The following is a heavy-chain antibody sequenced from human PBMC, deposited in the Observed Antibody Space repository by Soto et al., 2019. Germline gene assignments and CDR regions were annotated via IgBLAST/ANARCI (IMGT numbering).Heavy chain of an antibody. J-gene: IGHJ5*02. V-gene: IGHV1-18*01. CDR1: GYTFITYG. CDR3: ARVEQDRKGIAVVGNLVDP. CDR2: ISAYNGNT. D-gene: IGHD6-13*01. Sequence: QVQLVQSGAEVRKPGASVKVSCKASGYTFITYGISWVRQAPGQGLEWMGCISAYNGNTNYAQKVQGRVTMTTDTSTSTAYMELRSLRSDDTAVYYCARVEQDRKGIAVVGNLVDPWGQGTLVTVSS.